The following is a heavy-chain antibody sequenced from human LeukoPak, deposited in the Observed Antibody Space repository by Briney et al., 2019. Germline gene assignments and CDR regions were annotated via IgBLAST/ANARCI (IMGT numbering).Heavy chain of an antibody. CDR3: ARDQELLAFDI. J-gene: IGHJ3*02. V-gene: IGHV3-21*01. D-gene: IGHD1-7*01. CDR2: ISSSSSYI. Sequence: GGSLRLSCAASGFTFSSYSMNWVRQAPGKGLEWVSSISSSSSYIYYADSVKGRFTISRDNAKNSLYLQMNSLRAEDTAAYYCARDQELLAFDIWGQGTMVTVSS. CDR1: GFTFSSYS.